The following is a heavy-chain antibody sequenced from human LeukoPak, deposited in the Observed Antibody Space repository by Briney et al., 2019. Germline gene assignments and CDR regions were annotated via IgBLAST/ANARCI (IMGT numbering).Heavy chain of an antibody. CDR2: MNPNSGNT. Sequence: ASVRVSCKASGYTFTSYDINWVRQATGQGLEWMGWMNPNSGNTGYAQKFQGRVTITRNTSISTAYMELSSLRSEDTAVYYCARRPTLSERYFDWLPPLGYYYYMDVWGKGTTVTISS. V-gene: IGHV1-8*03. D-gene: IGHD3-9*01. CDR1: GYTFTSYD. J-gene: IGHJ6*03. CDR3: ARRPTLSERYFDWLPPLGYYYYMDV.